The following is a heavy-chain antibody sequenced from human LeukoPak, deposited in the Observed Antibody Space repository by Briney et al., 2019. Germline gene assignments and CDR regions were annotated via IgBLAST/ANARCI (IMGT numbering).Heavy chain of an antibody. CDR2: IRSKAYGGTT. D-gene: IGHD4-17*01. J-gene: IGHJ4*02. CDR3: TRDQDYGVFDY. V-gene: IGHV3-49*03. CDR1: GFTFGDYA. Sequence: GGSLRLSCTASGFTFGDYAMSWFRQAPGKGLEWVGFIRSKAYGGTTEYATSVKGRFTISRDDSKSIAYLQMNSLKTEDTAVYYCTRDQDYGVFDYWGQGTLVTVSS.